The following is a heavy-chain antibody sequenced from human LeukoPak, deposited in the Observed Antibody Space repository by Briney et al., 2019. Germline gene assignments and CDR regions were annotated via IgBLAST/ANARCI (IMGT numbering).Heavy chain of an antibody. CDR3: ASVAPTNCSGGSCYPYYFDY. CDR1: GGSISSYY. D-gene: IGHD2-15*01. Sequence: PSETLSLTCTVSGGSISSYYWSWIRQPPGKGLEWIGYIYCSGSTNYNPSLKSRVTISVDTSKNQFSLKLSSVTAADTAVYYCASVAPTNCSGGSCYPYYFDYWGQGTLVTVSS. J-gene: IGHJ4*02. V-gene: IGHV4-59*01. CDR2: IYCSGST.